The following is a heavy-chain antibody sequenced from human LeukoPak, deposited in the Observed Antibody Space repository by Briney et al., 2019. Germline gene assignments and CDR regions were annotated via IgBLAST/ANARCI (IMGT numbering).Heavy chain of an antibody. J-gene: IGHJ5*02. Sequence: SETLSLTCTVSGGSILDSTYYWAWLRQPPGKGLEWIATIFYTGNTHYHPSLKSRVTMSVDTVKNQFSLNLNSVTAADTAVYYCARQSSGYYYGWFDPWGQGTLVTVSS. D-gene: IGHD3-22*01. V-gene: IGHV4-39*01. CDR1: GGSILDSTYY. CDR3: ARQSSGYYYGWFDP. CDR2: IFYTGNT.